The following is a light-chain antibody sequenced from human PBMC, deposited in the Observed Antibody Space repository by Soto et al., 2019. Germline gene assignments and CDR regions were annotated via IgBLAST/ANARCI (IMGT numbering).Light chain of an antibody. J-gene: IGKJ2*01. CDR1: QSISSF. CDR2: AAS. Sequence: DIPMTQSPSSLSASVADRVTITCRASQSISSFLNWYQHKPGKVPKLLIYAASSLQSAVPSRFTGSGSATDFTHPISTLQHGDCGTYYCQQSYRTPYTFPQGIRLE. CDR3: QQSYRTPYT. V-gene: IGKV1-39*01.